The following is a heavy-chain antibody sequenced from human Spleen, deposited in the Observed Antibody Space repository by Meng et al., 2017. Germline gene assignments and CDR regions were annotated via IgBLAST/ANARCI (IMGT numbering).Heavy chain of an antibody. D-gene: IGHD2/OR15-2a*01. CDR3: ARDFSKGDY. CDR1: GFTFSSHT. CDR2: ISSGGNYI. J-gene: IGHJ4*02. Sequence: EVQLVESGGGLVKPGTSLRLSCAASGFTFSSHTMHWVRLAPGKGLEWVSSISSGGNYIYYADSLKGRFTISRDNAKNSLFLQMSSLRAEDTGLYYCARDFSKGDYWGLGTLVTVSS. V-gene: IGHV3-21*01.